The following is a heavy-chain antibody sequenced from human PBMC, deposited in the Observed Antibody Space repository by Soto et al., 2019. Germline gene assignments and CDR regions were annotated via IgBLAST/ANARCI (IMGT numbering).Heavy chain of an antibody. V-gene: IGHV1-18*04. CDR1: CYTFTNYF. CDR2: ISANNGHT. J-gene: IGHJ4*02. Sequence: ASVEVSFKASCYTFTNYFIILFLHAPGQGLELMGLISANNGHTKYAQKVQGRVTMTTDTSTSTAYMELRSLRSDDTAVFYCARSQAAHGNSWIEQWGKGNLVNVSS. D-gene: IGHD1-26*01. CDR3: ARSQAAHGNSWIEQ.